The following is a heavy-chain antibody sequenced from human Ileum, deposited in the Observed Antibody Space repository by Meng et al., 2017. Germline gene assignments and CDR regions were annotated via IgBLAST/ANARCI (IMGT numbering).Heavy chain of an antibody. CDR2: INWNGGST. Sequence: GESLMISCAASGFAFDDYGMSWVRQAPGKGLEWVSGINWNGGSTGYADSVKGRYTISRDNAKNSLYLQMNSLRAEDTALYYCARMVGAAAGQNWFDPWGQGTLVTVSS. CDR3: ARMVGAAAGQNWFDP. CDR1: GFAFDDYG. V-gene: IGHV3-20*04. D-gene: IGHD6-13*01. J-gene: IGHJ5*02.